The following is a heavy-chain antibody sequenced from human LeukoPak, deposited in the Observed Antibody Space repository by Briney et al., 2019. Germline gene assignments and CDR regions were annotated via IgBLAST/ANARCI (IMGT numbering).Heavy chain of an antibody. CDR1: GYTFTSYG. CDR3: ARGGVSGLRYFDWLLFDP. V-gene: IGHV1-18*01. D-gene: IGHD3-9*01. CDR2: ISACNGNT. J-gene: IGHJ5*02. Sequence: ASVKVSCKASGYTFTSYGISWVRQAPGQGLEWMGWISACNGNTNYAQKLQGRVTMTTDTSTSTAYMELRSLRSDDTAVYYCARGGVSGLRYFDWLLFDPWGQGTLVTVSS.